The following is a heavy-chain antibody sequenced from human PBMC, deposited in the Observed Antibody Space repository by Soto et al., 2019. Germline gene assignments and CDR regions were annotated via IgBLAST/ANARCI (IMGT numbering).Heavy chain of an antibody. CDR2: IIRILGIA. V-gene: IGHV1-69*08. CDR3: ARDAYSYGSPFDY. J-gene: IGHJ4*02. Sequence: QVQLVQSGAEVKKPGSSVKVSCKASGGTFSSYTMSWVRQAPRQELEWMGRIIRILGIANYAQKFQGRVTITADKSTSTAYMELSSLRSEDTAVYSCARDAYSYGSPFDYWGQGTLVTVSS. CDR1: GGTFSSYT. D-gene: IGHD5-18*01.